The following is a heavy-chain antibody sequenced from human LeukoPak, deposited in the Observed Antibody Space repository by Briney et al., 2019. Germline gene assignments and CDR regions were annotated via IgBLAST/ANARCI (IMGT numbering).Heavy chain of an antibody. Sequence: SKTLSLTCTVSGGSISRYYWSWIRRPPGKGLEWIGYIDDSGNTNYNPSLKSQVTISVDKSKNQFSLKLSFVTAADTAMYYCARSDYHNSGSHTVFDAFDIWGQGTRVTVSS. CDR2: IDDSGNT. V-gene: IGHV4-59*01. D-gene: IGHD3-10*01. CDR3: ARSDYHNSGSHTVFDAFDI. J-gene: IGHJ3*02. CDR1: GGSISRYY.